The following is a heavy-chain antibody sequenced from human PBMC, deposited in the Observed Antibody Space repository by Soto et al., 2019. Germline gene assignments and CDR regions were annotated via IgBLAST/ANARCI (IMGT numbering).Heavy chain of an antibody. V-gene: IGHV3-23*01. CDR2: ISGSGGST. D-gene: IGHD3-16*01. J-gene: IGHJ4*02. CDR3: AKDLGAPTITSLDY. CDR1: GFTFSTYA. Sequence: GGSLRLSCAASGFTFSTYAMSWVRQAPGKGLEWVTGISGSGGSTFYADCVKGRFTISRDNPKNTLYLQMNSLRAEDTAVYYCAKDLGAPTITSLDYWGQGTLVTVSS.